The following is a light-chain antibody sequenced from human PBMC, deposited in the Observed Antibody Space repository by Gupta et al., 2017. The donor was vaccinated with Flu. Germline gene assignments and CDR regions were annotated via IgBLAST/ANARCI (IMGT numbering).Light chain of an antibody. J-gene: IGKJ5*01. CDR1: QSVSSY. CDR2: DAS. Sequence: IVLTQCPATLSLSPGERATLSCRASQSVSSYLAWYQQKPGQAPRPLIYDASNRDTGIPARFSGSGSGKDLTLTISSREPEECAVYYCQQRSNWPPITFGQGTXLEIK. CDR3: QQRSNWPPIT. V-gene: IGKV3-11*01.